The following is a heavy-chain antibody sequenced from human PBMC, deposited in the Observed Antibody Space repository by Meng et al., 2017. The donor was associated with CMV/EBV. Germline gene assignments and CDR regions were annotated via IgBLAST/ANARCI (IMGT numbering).Heavy chain of an antibody. CDR3: AKERGWELLGLFDY. Sequence: LSLTCAASGFTFSDHYMDWVRQAPGKGLEWVGRTRNKANSYTTEYAASVKGRFTISRDDSKNSLYLQMNSLRAEDTAVYYCAKERGWELLGLFDYWGQGTLVTVSS. J-gene: IGHJ4*02. D-gene: IGHD1-26*01. V-gene: IGHV3-72*01. CDR1: GFTFSDHY. CDR2: TRNKANSYTT.